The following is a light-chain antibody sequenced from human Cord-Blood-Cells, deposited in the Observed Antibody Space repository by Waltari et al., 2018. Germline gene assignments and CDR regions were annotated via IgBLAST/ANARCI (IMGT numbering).Light chain of an antibody. Sequence: SYELTHPPSVSVSPGQTARITCSGDALPKQYAYWYQQKPGQAPVLVIYKASERPSGIPERCSGSSSGTTVTLTISGVQAEDEADYYCQSADSSGTWVFGGGTKLTVL. CDR1: ALPKQY. CDR3: QSADSSGTWV. V-gene: IGLV3-25*02. J-gene: IGLJ3*02. CDR2: KAS.